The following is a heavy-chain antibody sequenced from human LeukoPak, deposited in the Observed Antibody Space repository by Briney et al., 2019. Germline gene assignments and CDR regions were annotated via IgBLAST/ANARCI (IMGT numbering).Heavy chain of an antibody. CDR1: GGSISSYY. Sequence: SETLSLTCTVSGGSISSYYWSWIRQPPGKGLEWIGYIYYSGSTNYNPSLKSRVTISVDTSKNQFSLKLSSVTAADTAVYYCARDSYDSSGYYYGRGHGWFDPWGQGTLVTVSS. CDR2: IYYSGST. D-gene: IGHD3-22*01. CDR3: ARDSYDSSGYYYGRGHGWFDP. V-gene: IGHV4-59*12. J-gene: IGHJ5*02.